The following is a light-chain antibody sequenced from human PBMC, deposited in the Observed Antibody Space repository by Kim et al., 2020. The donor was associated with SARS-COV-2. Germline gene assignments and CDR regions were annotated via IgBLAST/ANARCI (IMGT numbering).Light chain of an antibody. CDR3: KAWDSSTWV. V-gene: IGLV3-1*01. CDR2: QDS. Sequence: SDELTQPPSVSVSQGQTASITCSGDKLGDKYACWYQQKPGQSPVLVIYQDSKRPSGIPERFSGSNSGNTATLTISGTQAMDEADYYCKAWDSSTWV. J-gene: IGLJ3*02. CDR1: KLGDKY.